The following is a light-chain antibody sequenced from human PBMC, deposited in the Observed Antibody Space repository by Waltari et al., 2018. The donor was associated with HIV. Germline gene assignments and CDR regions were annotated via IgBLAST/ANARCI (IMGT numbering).Light chain of an antibody. V-gene: IGLV2-23*01. J-gene: IGLJ1*01. CDR3: CSYTGSSTRRPYV. Sequence: QSALTPPASVSGPPGQSITIPCTGTSSDVGSYNLVPWSPQHPGKAPKVMIYEGSKRPSGVSNRFSGSKSGNTASLTISGLQAEDEADYYCCSYTGSSTRRPYVFGTGTKVTVL. CDR1: SSDVGSYNL. CDR2: EGS.